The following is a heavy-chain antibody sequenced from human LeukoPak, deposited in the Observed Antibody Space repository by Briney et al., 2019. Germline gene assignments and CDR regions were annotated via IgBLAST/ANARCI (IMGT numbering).Heavy chain of an antibody. D-gene: IGHD6-13*01. CDR1: GFTFSSYT. CDR2: ITTRSSYI. J-gene: IGHJ5*02. Sequence: GGSLRLSCAASGFTFSSYTMNWVRQAPGKGLEWVSYITTRSSYIYYADSVKGRFTISRDDAKSSLYLQMNSLRAEGTAVYYCARDPAAAGSVWLDPWCQGILVTVSS. V-gene: IGHV3-21*01. CDR3: ARDPAAAGSVWLDP.